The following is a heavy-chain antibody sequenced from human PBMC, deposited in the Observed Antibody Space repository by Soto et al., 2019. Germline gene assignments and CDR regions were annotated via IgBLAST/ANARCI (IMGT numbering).Heavy chain of an antibody. V-gene: IGHV1-3*01. D-gene: IGHD3-16*02. CDR3: ARDIGHPRYRPLDF. CDR1: GYTFTSYA. J-gene: IGHJ4*02. Sequence: ASVKVSCKASGYTFTSYAMHWVRQAPGQRPEWMGWINAGNGNTKYSQKFQGRVTITRDTSASTAYMELSSLRSEDTAVYYCARDIGHPRYRPLDFWGQGTLVTVSS. CDR2: INAGNGNT.